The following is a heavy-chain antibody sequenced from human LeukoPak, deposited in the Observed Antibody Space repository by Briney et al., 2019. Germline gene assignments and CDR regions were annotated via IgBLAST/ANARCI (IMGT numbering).Heavy chain of an antibody. CDR2: IVPSDAYT. V-gene: IGHV5-10-1*01. D-gene: IGHD3-10*01. CDR3: ARRVNTMVRGVIFNWFDP. Sequence: GESLRISCKGSGYSSISCWISWGRQMPGKGLEWMGRIVPSDAYTNYSPSFQGHVTISADESISTAYLQWSSLKASDTAMYYCARRVNTMVRGVIFNWFDPWGQGTLVTVSS. CDR1: GYSSISCW. J-gene: IGHJ5*02.